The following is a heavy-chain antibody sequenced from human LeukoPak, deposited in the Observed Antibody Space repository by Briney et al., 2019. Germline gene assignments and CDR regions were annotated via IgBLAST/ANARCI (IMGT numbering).Heavy chain of an antibody. J-gene: IGHJ3*02. CDR1: GGSFSGYY. V-gene: IGHV4-34*01. Sequence: SETLSLTCAVYGGSFSGYYWSWIRQPPGKGLEWIGEINHSGRTNYNPSLKSRVTISVDTSKNQFSLKLSSVTAADTAVYYCARENYYDSSGYPDAFDIWGQGTMVTVSS. D-gene: IGHD3-22*01. CDR2: INHSGRT. CDR3: ARENYYDSSGYPDAFDI.